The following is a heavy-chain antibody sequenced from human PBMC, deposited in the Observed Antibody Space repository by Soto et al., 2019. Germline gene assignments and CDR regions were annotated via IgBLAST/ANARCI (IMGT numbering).Heavy chain of an antibody. V-gene: IGHV3-9*01. D-gene: IGHD3-10*01. Sequence: DVQLVESGGALVQPGRSLRLSCAASGFTFDDYAMHWVRQAPGKGLEWVSGITWNSGSVYYADSVKGRFTISRGNAKNSLFLQMNSLRTEDTALYYCAKDASMLRAHFDFWGQGTLVTVSS. CDR3: AKDASMLRAHFDF. J-gene: IGHJ4*02. CDR2: ITWNSGSV. CDR1: GFTFDDYA.